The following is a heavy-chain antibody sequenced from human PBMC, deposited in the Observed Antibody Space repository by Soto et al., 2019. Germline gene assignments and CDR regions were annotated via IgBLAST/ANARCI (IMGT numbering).Heavy chain of an antibody. V-gene: IGHV3-33*01. J-gene: IGHJ4*02. CDR1: GLTFSSYG. D-gene: IGHD6-13*01. CDR3: ASGSKQGPFDY. Sequence: QVQLVESGGGVVQPGRSLRLSCAASGLTFSSYGMHWVRQAPGKRLEWVAVIWYDGSNKYYADSVKGRFTISRDNSKNTLYLQMNSLRAEDTAVYYCASGSKQGPFDYWGQGTLVTVSS. CDR2: IWYDGSNK.